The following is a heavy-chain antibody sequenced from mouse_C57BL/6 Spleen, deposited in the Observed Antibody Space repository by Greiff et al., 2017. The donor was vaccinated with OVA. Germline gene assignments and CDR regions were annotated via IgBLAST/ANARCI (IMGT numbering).Heavy chain of an antibody. V-gene: IGHV5-9-1*02. J-gene: IGHJ2*01. CDR3: TRAYGGSYYFDY. CDR1: GFTFSSYA. Sequence: EVQLVESGEGLVKPGGSLKLSCAASGFTFSSYAMSWVRQTPEKRLEWVAYISSGGDYIYYADTVKGRFTISRDNARNTLYLQMSSLKSEDTAMYYCTRAYGGSYYFDYWGQGTTLTVSS. CDR2: ISSGGDYI. D-gene: IGHD1-1*01.